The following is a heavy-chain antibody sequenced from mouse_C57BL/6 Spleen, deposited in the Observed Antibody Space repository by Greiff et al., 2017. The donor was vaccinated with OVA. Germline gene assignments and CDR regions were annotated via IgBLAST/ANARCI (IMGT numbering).Heavy chain of an antibody. CDR3: VGITTVSYAMDY. V-gene: IGHV10-1*01. CDR1: GFSFNTYA. Sequence: EVKLVESGGGLVQPKGSLKLSCAASGFSFNTYAMNWVRQAPGKGLEWVARIRSKSNNYATYYADSVKDRFTISRDDSESMLYLQMNNLKTEDTAMYYCVGITTVSYAMDYWGQGTSVTVSS. J-gene: IGHJ4*01. D-gene: IGHD1-1*01. CDR2: IRSKSNNYAT.